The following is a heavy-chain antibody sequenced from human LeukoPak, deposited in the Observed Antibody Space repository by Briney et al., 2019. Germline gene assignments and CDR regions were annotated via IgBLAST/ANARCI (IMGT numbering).Heavy chain of an antibody. Sequence: GRSLRLSCVASGFTFSSCGMHWVRQAPGKGLEWVAVIWYDGSNKYYADSVKGRFTISRDNSKNTLYLQMNSLRAEDTAVYYCARGYLDYYDSSGYYYPTYFDYWGQGTLVTVSS. CDR3: ARGYLDYYDSSGYYYPTYFDY. CDR2: IWYDGSNK. CDR1: GFTFSSCG. V-gene: IGHV3-33*08. J-gene: IGHJ4*02. D-gene: IGHD3-22*01.